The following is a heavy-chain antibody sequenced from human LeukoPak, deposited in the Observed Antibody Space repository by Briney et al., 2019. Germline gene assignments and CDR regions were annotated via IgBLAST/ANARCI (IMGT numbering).Heavy chain of an antibody. J-gene: IGHJ6*03. Sequence: GGSLRLSCAASGFTFSDYYMSWIRQAPGKGLEWVSYISSSGSTIYYADSVKGRFTISRDNSKNTLYLQMNSLRAEDTAVYYCARAQSSGWVGYYYYMDVWGKGTTVTVSS. D-gene: IGHD6-19*01. V-gene: IGHV3-11*04. CDR3: ARAQSSGWVGYYYYMDV. CDR1: GFTFSDYY. CDR2: ISSSGSTI.